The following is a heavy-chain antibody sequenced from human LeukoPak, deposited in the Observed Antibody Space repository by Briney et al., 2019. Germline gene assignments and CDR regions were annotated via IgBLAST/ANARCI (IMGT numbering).Heavy chain of an antibody. CDR2: IGGSGTKS. D-gene: IGHD3-16*02. Sequence: GGSLRLSCAASGFTFSNYVMTWVRQAPGKGLEWVSAIGGSGTKSTYTDSVRGRFTISRDNYRNTLYLQMNSLRAEDTAVYYCAKDTDDYIWGSYRSHYFDYWGQGTLVTVSS. CDR3: AKDTDDYIWGSYRSHYFDY. CDR1: GFTFSNYV. J-gene: IGHJ4*02. V-gene: IGHV3-23*01.